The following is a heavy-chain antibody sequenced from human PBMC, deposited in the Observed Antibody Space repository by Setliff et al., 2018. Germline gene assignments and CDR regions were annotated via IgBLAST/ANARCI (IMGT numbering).Heavy chain of an antibody. CDR1: GYTFTSYG. CDR2: ISAYNGNT. J-gene: IGHJ3*02. V-gene: IGHV1-18*01. D-gene: IGHD6-13*01. Sequence: RASVKVSCKASGYTFTSYGISWVRQAPGQGLEWMGWISAYNGNTNYAQKLQGRVTMTTDTSTSTAYMEPRSLRSDDTAVYYCARAPAYSSTPGSYAFDIWGQGTMVTVS. CDR3: ARAPAYSSTPGSYAFDI.